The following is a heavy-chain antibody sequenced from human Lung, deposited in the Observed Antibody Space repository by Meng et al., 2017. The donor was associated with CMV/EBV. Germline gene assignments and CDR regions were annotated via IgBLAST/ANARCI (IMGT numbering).Heavy chain of an antibody. Sequence: XVXVSCKASGGTFNSYDIYWVRQAPGQGLEWMGGITPSSATVNYAQRFQGRVTLTTDESTNTAYMELTGLRSDDTAVYFCARGSINIQHWGQGTLVTVPS. V-gene: IGHV1-69*05. J-gene: IGHJ1*01. CDR1: GGTFNSYD. CDR2: ITPSSATV. D-gene: IGHD3-10*01. CDR3: ARGSINIQH.